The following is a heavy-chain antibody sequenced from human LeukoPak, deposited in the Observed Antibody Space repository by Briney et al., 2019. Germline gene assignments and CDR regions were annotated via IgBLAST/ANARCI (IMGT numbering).Heavy chain of an antibody. J-gene: IGHJ4*02. CDR3: ASSSRGSYFSTYFDY. D-gene: IGHD1-26*01. CDR1: GFTFSSYA. CDR2: ISYDGSNK. V-gene: IGHV3-30-3*01. Sequence: GGSLRLSCAASGFTFSSYAMHWVRQAPGKGLEWVAVISYDGSNKYYADSVKGRFTISRDNSKNTLYLQMNSLRAEDTAVYYCASSSRGSYFSTYFDYWGQGTLVTVSS.